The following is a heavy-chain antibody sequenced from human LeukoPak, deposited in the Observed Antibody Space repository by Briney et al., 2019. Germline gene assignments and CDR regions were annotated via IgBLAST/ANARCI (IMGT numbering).Heavy chain of an antibody. CDR2: ISAYNGNT. D-gene: IGHD3-10*01. CDR3: ARAHYYGSGSPNWFDP. V-gene: IGHV1-18*01. J-gene: IGHJ5*02. CDR1: GYTFTSYG. Sequence: ASEKVSCKASGYTFTSYGISWVRQAPGQGLEWMGWISAYNGNTNYAQKLQGRVTMTTDTSTSTAYMELRSLRSDDTAVYYCARAHYYGSGSPNWFDPWGQGTLVTVSS.